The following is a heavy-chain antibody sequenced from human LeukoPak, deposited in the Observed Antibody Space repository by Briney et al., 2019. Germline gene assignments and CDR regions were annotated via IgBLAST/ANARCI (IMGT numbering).Heavy chain of an antibody. V-gene: IGHV4-38-2*01. CDR2: IYHSGST. Sequence: SETLSLTCAVSGYSISSGYYWGWIRQPPGKGLEWIGSIYHSGSTYYNPSLKSRVTISVGTSKNQFSLKLSSVTAADTAVYYCARHLVPLDWGQGTLVTVSS. CDR3: ARHLVPLD. J-gene: IGHJ4*02. CDR1: GYSISSGYY. D-gene: IGHD3-3*02.